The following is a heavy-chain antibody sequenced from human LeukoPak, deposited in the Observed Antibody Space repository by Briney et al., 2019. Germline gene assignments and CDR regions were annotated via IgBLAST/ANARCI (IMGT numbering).Heavy chain of an antibody. CDR1: GFTFSSYR. V-gene: IGHV3-48*01. CDR3: ARSSRELGGYAPWELMPPFDY. J-gene: IGHJ4*02. Sequence: PGGSLRLSCAASGFTFSSYRMNWVRQAPGKGLEWVSYISSSSSSTIYYADSVKGRFTISRDNAKTSLYLQMNSLRAEDTAVYYCARSSRELGGYAPWELMPPFDYWGQGTLVTVSS. D-gene: IGHD1-7*01. CDR2: ISSSSSSTI.